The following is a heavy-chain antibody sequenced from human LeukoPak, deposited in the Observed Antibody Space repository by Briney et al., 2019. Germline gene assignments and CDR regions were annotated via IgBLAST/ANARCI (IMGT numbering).Heavy chain of an antibody. CDR1: GYTLTELS. J-gene: IGHJ4*02. CDR3: AAYCSGGSCYAEFDY. CDR2: FDPEDGET. Sequence: GASVKVSCKVSGYTLTELSMHWVRQAPGKGLEWMGGFDPEDGETIYAQKLQGRVTMTEDTSTDTAYMELSSLRSEDTAVYYCAAYCSGGSCYAEFDYWGQGTLVTVSS. D-gene: IGHD2-15*01. V-gene: IGHV1-24*01.